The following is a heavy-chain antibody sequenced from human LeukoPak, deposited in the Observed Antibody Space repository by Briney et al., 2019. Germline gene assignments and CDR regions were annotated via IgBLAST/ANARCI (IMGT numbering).Heavy chain of an antibody. J-gene: IGHJ3*02. V-gene: IGHV3-21*01. CDR1: GFTFSSYS. CDR3: ASTRVTTPHDAFDI. Sequence: PGGSLRLSCAASGFTFSSYSMNWVRQAPGKGLEWVSSISSSSSYIYYADSVKGRFTISRDNAKNSLCLQMNSLRAEDTAVYYCASTRVTTPHDAFDIWGQGTMVTVSS. CDR2: ISSSSSYI. D-gene: IGHD4-17*01.